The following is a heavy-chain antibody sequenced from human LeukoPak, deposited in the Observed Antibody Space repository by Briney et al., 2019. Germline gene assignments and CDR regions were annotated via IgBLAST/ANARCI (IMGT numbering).Heavy chain of an antibody. CDR3: TRDRVGATPGFHI. CDR1: GFTFGDYA. Sequence: GGSLRLSCTASGFTFGDYAMSWFRQAPGKGLEWVGFIRSKAYGGTTEYAASVKGRFTISRDDSKGIAYLQMNSLKTEDTAVYYCTRDRVGATPGFHIWGQGTMVTVSS. J-gene: IGHJ3*02. D-gene: IGHD1-26*01. V-gene: IGHV3-49*03. CDR2: IRSKAYGGTT.